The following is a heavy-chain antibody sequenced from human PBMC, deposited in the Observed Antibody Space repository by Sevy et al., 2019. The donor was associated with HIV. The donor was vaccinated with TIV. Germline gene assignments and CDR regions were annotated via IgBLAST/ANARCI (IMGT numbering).Heavy chain of an antibody. CDR1: GGSISSEAYY. Sequence: SETLSLTCKVSGGSISSEAYYWSWIRQPPGKGLQYIGYIYYSGSTYYNASLKSRITISVDTSENQFSLNLSSVTVADTAVYYCARAVRLRYFDVWGQRTLVTVSS. D-gene: IGHD3-9*01. CDR3: ARAVRLRYFDV. V-gene: IGHV4-30-4*01. J-gene: IGHJ4*02. CDR2: IYYSGST.